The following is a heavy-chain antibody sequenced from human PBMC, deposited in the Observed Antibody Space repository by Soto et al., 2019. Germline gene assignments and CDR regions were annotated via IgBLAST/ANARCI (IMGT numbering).Heavy chain of an antibody. CDR3: VRDGEFGNWNFDD. V-gene: IGHV3-30*02. J-gene: IGHJ4*02. Sequence: TGGSLRLSCAASGFIFSGQGMHWIRQAPGKGLEWVSFIMSDEHSRFYTDSVKGRFTISRDNSKNMVFLQMDNLRVEDTAIYYCVRDGEFGNWNFDDWGQGTLVTVSS. D-gene: IGHD1-1*01. CDR2: IMSDEHSR. CDR1: GFIFSGQG.